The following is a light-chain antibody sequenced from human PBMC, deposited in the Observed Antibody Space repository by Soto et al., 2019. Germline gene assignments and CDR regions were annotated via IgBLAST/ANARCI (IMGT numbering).Light chain of an antibody. CDR3: ATRNDSRKGV. CDR1: SSDIESHT. J-gene: IGLJ1*01. V-gene: IGLV1-44*01. CDR2: TNN. Sequence: QSVLTQPPSASGTPGQRITISCSGSSSDIESHTVNWYQQVPGKAPKLLINTNNQRPSGVPARFSGSKSGASASLAISGLQSEDVATYYCATRNDSRKGVFGTGTKVTVL.